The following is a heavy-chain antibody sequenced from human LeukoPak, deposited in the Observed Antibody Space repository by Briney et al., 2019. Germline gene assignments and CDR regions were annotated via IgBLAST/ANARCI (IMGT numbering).Heavy chain of an antibody. CDR2: IYYSGST. Sequence: SQTLSLTCTVSGGSISSGSYYWSWIRQPPGKGLEWIGYIYYSGSTNYNPSLKSRVTISVDTSKNQFSLKLSSVTAADTAVYYCARPTYYYDSSGPTWAFDIWGQGTMVTVSS. J-gene: IGHJ3*02. CDR1: GGSISSGSYY. V-gene: IGHV4-61*01. CDR3: ARPTYYYDSSGPTWAFDI. D-gene: IGHD3-22*01.